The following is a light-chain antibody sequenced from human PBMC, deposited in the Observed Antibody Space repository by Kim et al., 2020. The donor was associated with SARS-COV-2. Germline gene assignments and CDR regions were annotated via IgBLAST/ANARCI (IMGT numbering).Light chain of an antibody. J-gene: IGKJ1*01. V-gene: IGKV3-20*01. CDR2: GAS. Sequence: ENVLTQSPGTLSLSPGERATLSCRASQSVNSRYLAWYQQKPGQAPRLLIYGASLRATGTPDRFSGSGSGTDFTLTISRLEPEDFAVYYCQQYDHSPWTFGQGTKVDIK. CDR3: QQYDHSPWT. CDR1: QSVNSRY.